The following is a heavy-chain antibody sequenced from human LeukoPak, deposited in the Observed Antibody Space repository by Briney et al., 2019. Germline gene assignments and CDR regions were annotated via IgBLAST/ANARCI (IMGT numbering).Heavy chain of an antibody. CDR2: ISSSSSYI. CDR3: ARVGASSSWYGSYYYYYMDV. D-gene: IGHD6-13*01. CDR1: GFTFSGYT. V-gene: IGHV3-21*01. Sequence: GGSLRLSCAASGFTFSGYTMNWVRQAPGKGLEWVSLISSSSSYIYYAESMKGRVTITRDNAKNSLFLQMNSLRDEDTAVYYCARVGASSSWYGSYYYYYMDVWGKGTTVTVFS. J-gene: IGHJ6*03.